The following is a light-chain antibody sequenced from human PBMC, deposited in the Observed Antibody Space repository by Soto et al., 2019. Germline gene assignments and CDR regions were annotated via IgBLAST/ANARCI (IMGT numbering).Light chain of an antibody. CDR1: SSNIGSDT. V-gene: IGLV1-44*01. Sequence: QSVLTQPPSASGTPGQRVTISCSGSSSNIGSDTVNWYQQLPGTAPKLLIYGYNQRPPGVPDRFSGSKSGTSASLAISGLQSEDEADYYCASWDDSLNAYVFGTGTKVTVL. CDR2: GYN. CDR3: ASWDDSLNAYV. J-gene: IGLJ1*01.